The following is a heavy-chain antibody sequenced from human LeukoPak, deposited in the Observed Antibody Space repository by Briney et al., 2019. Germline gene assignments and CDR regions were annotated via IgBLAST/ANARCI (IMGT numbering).Heavy chain of an antibody. CDR1: GGSISSGDYY. CDR3: ARVRTVRPFDY. CDR2: IYYSGNT. V-gene: IGHV4-30-4*01. Sequence: PSQTLSLTCTVSGGSISSGDYYWSWIRQPPGKGLEWIGYIYYSGNTYYNPSLKSRVTISVDTSKNQFSLKLSSVTAADTAVYYCARVRTVRPFDYWGQGTLVTVSS. D-gene: IGHD1-14*01. J-gene: IGHJ4*02.